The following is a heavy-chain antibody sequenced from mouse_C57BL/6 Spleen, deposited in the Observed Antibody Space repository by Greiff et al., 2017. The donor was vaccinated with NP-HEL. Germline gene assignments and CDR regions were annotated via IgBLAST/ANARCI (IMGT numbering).Heavy chain of an antibody. CDR3: ARGNITTVVEEDYAMDY. CDR2: INPNNGGT. V-gene: IGHV1-22*01. CDR1: GYTFTDYN. Sequence: EIQLQQSGPELVKPGASVKMSCKASGYTFTDYNMHWVKQSHGKSLEWIGYINPNNGGTSYNQKFKGKATLTVNKSSSTAYMELRSLTSEDSAVYYGARGNITTVVEEDYAMDYWGQGTSVTVSS. D-gene: IGHD1-1*01. J-gene: IGHJ4*01.